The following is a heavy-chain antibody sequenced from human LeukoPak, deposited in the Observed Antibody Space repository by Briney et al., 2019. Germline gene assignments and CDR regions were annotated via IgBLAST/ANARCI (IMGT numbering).Heavy chain of an antibody. Sequence: ASVKVSCKASGYTFTGYYMHWVRQAPGQGLEWMGWINPNSGGTNYAQKFQGRVTMTRDTSISTAYMELSRLRSDDTAVYYCARAPRHRYCSSTSCYGPHPSFDYWGQGTLVTVSS. CDR3: ARAPRHRYCSSTSCYGPHPSFDY. D-gene: IGHD2-2*01. CDR1: GYTFTGYY. J-gene: IGHJ4*02. CDR2: INPNSGGT. V-gene: IGHV1-2*02.